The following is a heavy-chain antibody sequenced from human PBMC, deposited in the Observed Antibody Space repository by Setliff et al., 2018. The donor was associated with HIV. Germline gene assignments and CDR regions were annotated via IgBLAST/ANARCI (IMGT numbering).Heavy chain of an antibody. J-gene: IGHJ4*02. D-gene: IGHD2-2*01. CDR1: GYTFTGYY. Sequence: ASVKVSCKASGYTFTGYYMHWVRQAPGQGREWMGWINPNSGGTTYAQKFQGRVTMTRDTSISTAYMELSRLRSDDTAVYYCARDRMPMASWVPDKWGQGTLVTVSS. V-gene: IGHV1-2*02. CDR3: ARDRMPMASWVPDK. CDR2: INPNSGGT.